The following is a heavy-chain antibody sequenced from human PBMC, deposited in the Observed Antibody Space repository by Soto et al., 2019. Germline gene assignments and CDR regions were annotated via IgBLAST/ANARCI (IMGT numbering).Heavy chain of an antibody. V-gene: IGHV3-21*01. CDR1: GFTFSSYS. Sequence: EVQLVESGGGLVKPGGSLRLSCAGSGFTFSSYSMSWVRQAPGKGLEWVSSISSSSTYISYADSVKGRCTISRDNAKNSLFLQVNSLRAEDTAMYYCARGAVAAAGIPTYYFDYWGQGTLVTVSS. J-gene: IGHJ4*02. CDR3: ARGAVAAAGIPTYYFDY. CDR2: ISSSSTYI. D-gene: IGHD6-13*01.